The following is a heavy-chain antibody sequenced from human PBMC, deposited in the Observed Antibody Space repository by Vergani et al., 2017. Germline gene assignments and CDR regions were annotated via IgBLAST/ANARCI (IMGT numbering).Heavy chain of an antibody. J-gene: IGHJ3*02. CDR2: IYYSGST. CDR1: GGSISSGGYS. D-gene: IGHD3-3*01. CDR3: ARMYYDFWSGYYANGAFDI. V-gene: IGHV4-30-2*05. Sequence: QLQLQESGSGLVKPSQTLSLTCAVSGGSISSGGYSWSWIRQPPGKGLEWIGYIYYSGSTYYNPSLKSRVTISVDTSKNQFSLKLSSVTAADTAVYYCARMYYDFWSGYYANGAFDIWGQGTMVTVSS.